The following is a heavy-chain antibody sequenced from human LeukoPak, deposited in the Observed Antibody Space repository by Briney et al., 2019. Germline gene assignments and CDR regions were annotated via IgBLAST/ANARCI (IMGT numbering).Heavy chain of an antibody. Sequence: TASETLSLTCPVSGGSISSYYWSWIRQPPGKGLEWIGYIYYSGSTNYNPSLKSRVTISVHTSKNQFSLKLSSVTAADTAVYYCARVNSGTIFGVVTHYYYYYYMDVWGKGTTVTVSS. CDR3: ARVNSGTIFGVVTHYYYYYYMDV. CDR2: IYYSGST. V-gene: IGHV4-59*01. J-gene: IGHJ6*03. D-gene: IGHD3-3*01. CDR1: GGSISSYY.